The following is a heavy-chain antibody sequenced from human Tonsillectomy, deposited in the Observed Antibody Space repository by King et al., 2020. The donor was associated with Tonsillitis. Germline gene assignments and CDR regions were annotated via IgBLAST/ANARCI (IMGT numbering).Heavy chain of an antibody. D-gene: IGHD3-22*01. CDR1: GFMFSGSG. J-gene: IGHJ3*02. Sequence: VQLVESGGGLVQPGGSLKLSCVASGFMFSGSGVHWVRQASGKGLEWVGRIRHKAENDATAYAASVKGRFTISREDSKNTAYLQMNSRETEDTAVYFCARPMYDHASNDYRYDAFGIWGQGTAVTVSS. CDR2: IRHKAENDAT. CDR3: ARPMYDHASNDYRYDAFGI. V-gene: IGHV3-73*02.